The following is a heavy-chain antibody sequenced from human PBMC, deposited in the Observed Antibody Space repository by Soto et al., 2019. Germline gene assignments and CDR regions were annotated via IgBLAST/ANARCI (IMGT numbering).Heavy chain of an antibody. CDR1: GGSISNHY. CDR3: TRAHWYSAY. D-gene: IGHD6-13*01. J-gene: IGHJ4*02. CDR2: IYYNGNT. V-gene: IGHV4-59*11. Sequence: QVQLQESGPGLVKPSETLSLTCSVSGGSISNHYWSWIRPPPGKGLEWIGYIYYNGNTNYNPSLKSRVTMSVDTSRNQISLKLTTVTAADTAVYYCTRAHWYSAYWGQGTLVTVSS.